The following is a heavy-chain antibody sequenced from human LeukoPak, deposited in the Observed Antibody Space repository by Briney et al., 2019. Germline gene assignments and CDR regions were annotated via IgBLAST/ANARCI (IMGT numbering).Heavy chain of an antibody. D-gene: IGHD6-13*01. V-gene: IGHV4-4*09. CDR1: GDSIDSHY. Sequence: SETLSLTCTVSGDSIDSHYWSWIRQPPGKGLEWIGFIYTRGSTNYNPSLKSRVTMSGDTSKNQVSLTLNSVTAADTALYYCASRPAGSAWYGVFDYWSRGTLVTVSS. J-gene: IGHJ4*02. CDR2: IYTRGST. CDR3: ASRPAGSAWYGVFDY.